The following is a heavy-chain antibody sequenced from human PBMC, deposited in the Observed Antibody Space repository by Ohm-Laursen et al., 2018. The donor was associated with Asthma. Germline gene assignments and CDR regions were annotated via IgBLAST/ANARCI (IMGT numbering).Heavy chain of an antibody. Sequence: SLRLSCAASGFTFSSYWMSWVRQAPGKGLEWVANIKQDGSEKYYVDSVKGRFTISRDNAKNSLYLQMNSLRAEDTAVYYCYCSGGSFFFGAFDIWGQGTMVTVSS. CDR2: IKQDGSEK. D-gene: IGHD2-15*01. V-gene: IGHV3-7*01. J-gene: IGHJ3*02. CDR3: YCSGGSFFFGAFDI. CDR1: GFTFSSYW.